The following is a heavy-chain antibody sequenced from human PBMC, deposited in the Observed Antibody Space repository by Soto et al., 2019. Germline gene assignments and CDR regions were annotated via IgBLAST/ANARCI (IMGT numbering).Heavy chain of an antibody. CDR3: ARLYMALDY. CDR2: VYYLGST. D-gene: IGHD3-10*01. CDR1: GDSINSSDYH. V-gene: IGHV4-39*01. Sequence: QVQLQESGPGLVKPSETLSLICTVSGDSINSSDYHWGWIRQPPGKGLEWIGSVYYLGSTHSNPSLKSRVTISVGTPGSQFTLKLRSVTAADTAVYYCARLYMALDYWGQGSLVTVSS. J-gene: IGHJ4*02.